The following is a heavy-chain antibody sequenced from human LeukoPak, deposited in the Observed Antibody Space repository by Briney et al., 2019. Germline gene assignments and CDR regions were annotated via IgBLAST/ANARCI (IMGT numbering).Heavy chain of an antibody. D-gene: IGHD6-13*01. CDR1: GYTFTSYD. J-gene: IGHJ4*02. V-gene: IGHV1-8*01. CDR3: ARGHRQPAAAGTHHPYYFDY. Sequence: GASVKVSCKASGYTFTSYDINWVRQATGQGLEWMGWMNPNSGNTGYAQKFQGRVTMTRNTSISTAYMELSSLRSEDTAVYYCARGHRQPAAAGTHHPYYFDYWGQGTLVTVSS. CDR2: MNPNSGNT.